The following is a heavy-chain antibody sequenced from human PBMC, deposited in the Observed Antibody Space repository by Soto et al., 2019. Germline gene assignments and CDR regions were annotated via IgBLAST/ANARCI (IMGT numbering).Heavy chain of an antibody. Sequence: ASETLSLTCAVSGGSISSSNWWSWVRQPPGKGLEWIGEIYHSGSTNYNPSLKSRVTISVDTSKNQFSLKLSSVTAADTAVYYCARVYSGYDFGREPGPWGQGTLVTVSS. CDR3: ARVYSGYDFGREPGP. CDR2: IYHSGST. J-gene: IGHJ5*02. D-gene: IGHD5-12*01. V-gene: IGHV4-4*02. CDR1: GGSISSSNW.